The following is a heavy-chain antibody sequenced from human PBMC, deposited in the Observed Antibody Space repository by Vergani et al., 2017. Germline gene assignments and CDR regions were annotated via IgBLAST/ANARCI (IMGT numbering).Heavy chain of an antibody. CDR1: GGSISSGGYY. Sequence: QVQLQESGPGLVKPSQTLSLTCTVSGGSISSGGYYWSWIRQHPGKGLEWIGYIYHSGSTYYNPSLKSRVTISVDRSKNQFSLKLSSVTAADTAVYYCARDGRGYDILTDYYYYGMDVWGQGTTVTVSS. D-gene: IGHD3-9*01. CDR2: IYHSGST. CDR3: ARDGRGYDILTDYYYYGMDV. V-gene: IGHV4-31*03. J-gene: IGHJ6*02.